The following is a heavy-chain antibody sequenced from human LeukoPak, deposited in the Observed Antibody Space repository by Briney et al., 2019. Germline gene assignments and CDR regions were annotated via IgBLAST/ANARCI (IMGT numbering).Heavy chain of an antibody. CDR3: TMYKAFHI. CDR1: GFTFKSAW. V-gene: IGHV3-15*07. CDR2: IKSRPDGGTA. D-gene: IGHD1-1*01. Sequence: GGSLRLSCAASGFTFKSAWMNWVRQAPGRRLEWVGRIKSRPDGGTADYAAPVKGRFTISRDDSKNTLYLQMTSLKTDDTAVYYCTMYKAFHIWGQGTMVTVSS. J-gene: IGHJ3*02.